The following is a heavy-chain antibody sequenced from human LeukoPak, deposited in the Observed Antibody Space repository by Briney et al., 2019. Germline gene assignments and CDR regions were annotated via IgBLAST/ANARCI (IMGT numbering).Heavy chain of an antibody. J-gene: IGHJ5*02. CDR1: GGSISSSSYY. CDR3: ARAGYFDWPENNWFDP. V-gene: IGHV4-39*07. Sequence: PSETLSLTCTVSGGSISSSSYYWGWIRQPPGKGLEWIGSIYYSGSTYYNPSLKSRVTISVDTSKNQFSLKLSSVTAADTAVYYCARAGYFDWPENNWFDPWGQGTLVTVSS. CDR2: IYYSGST. D-gene: IGHD3-9*01.